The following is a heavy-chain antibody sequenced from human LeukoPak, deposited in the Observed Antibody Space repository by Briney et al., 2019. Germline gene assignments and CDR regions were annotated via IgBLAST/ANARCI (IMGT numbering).Heavy chain of an antibody. CDR2: IYYSGST. CDR1: GGSISSGGYY. J-gene: IGHJ3*02. V-gene: IGHV4-31*03. D-gene: IGHD1-14*01. CDR3: VTAENDASDI. Sequence: SETLSLTCTVSGGSISSGGYYWSWIRQHPGKGLEWIGYIYYSGSTYYNPSLKSRVTISVDTSKNQFSLKLSSVTAADTAVYYCVTAENDASDIWGQGTMVTVSS.